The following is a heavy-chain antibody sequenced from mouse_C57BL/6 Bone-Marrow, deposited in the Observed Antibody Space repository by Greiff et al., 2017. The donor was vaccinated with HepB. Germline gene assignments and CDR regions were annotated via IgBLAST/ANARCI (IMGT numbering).Heavy chain of an antibody. Sequence: QVQLQQPGAELVRPGTSVKLSCKASGYTFTSYWMHWVKQRPGQGLEWIGVIDPSDSYTNYNQKFKGKATLTVDTSSSTAYMQLSSLTSEDSAVYYCARPYGNYLYYFDYWGQGTTLTVSS. CDR3: ARPYGNYLYYFDY. V-gene: IGHV1-59*01. CDR1: GYTFTSYW. D-gene: IGHD2-1*01. J-gene: IGHJ2*01. CDR2: IDPSDSYT.